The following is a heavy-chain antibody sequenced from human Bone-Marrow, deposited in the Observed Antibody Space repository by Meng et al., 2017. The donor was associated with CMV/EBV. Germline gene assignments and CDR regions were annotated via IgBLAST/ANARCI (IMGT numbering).Heavy chain of an antibody. D-gene: IGHD7-27*01. J-gene: IGHJ4*02. CDR1: GFTFSSYW. CDR2: INEDGSFT. Sequence: QLGKAGVGLVQPGGYLGLYCANSGFTFSSYWMHWVRQVPGEGLVWVSRINEDGSFTSYAGSVKGRFTISRDNAKNTLYLQMNTLRVDDSAVYYCGRDLTGERDQWGQGTLVTVSS. CDR3: GRDLTGERDQ. V-gene: IGHV3-74*03.